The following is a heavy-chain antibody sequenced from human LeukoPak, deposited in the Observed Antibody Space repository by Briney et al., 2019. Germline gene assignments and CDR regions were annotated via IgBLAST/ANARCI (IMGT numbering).Heavy chain of an antibody. D-gene: IGHD3-9*01. CDR3: ARVGQDYDLLTGYSYYYGMDV. Sequence: PSQTLSLTCTVSGGSISSGDYYWSWIRQPPGKGLECIGYIYYSGSTNYNPSLMSRVTISLDTSKNQFSLKLSSMTAADTAVYYCARVGQDYDLLTGYSYYYGMDVWGKGTTVTVSS. CDR1: GGSISSGDYY. CDR2: IYYSGST. J-gene: IGHJ6*04. V-gene: IGHV4-61*08.